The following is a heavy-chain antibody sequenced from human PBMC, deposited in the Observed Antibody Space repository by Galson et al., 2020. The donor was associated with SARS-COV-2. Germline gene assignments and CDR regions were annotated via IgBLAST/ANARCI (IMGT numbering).Heavy chain of an antibody. Sequence: SETLSLTCAVYGGSFSGYYWSWNRQPPGKGLEWIGEINHSGSTNYNPSLKSRVTISVDTSKNQFSLKLSSVTAADTAVYYCVSGDRQGYCSSTSCEYYYGMDVWGQGTTVTVSS. D-gene: IGHD2-2*01. CDR1: GGSFSGYY. J-gene: IGHJ6*02. CDR2: INHSGST. V-gene: IGHV4-34*01. CDR3: VSGDRQGYCSSTSCEYYYGMDV.